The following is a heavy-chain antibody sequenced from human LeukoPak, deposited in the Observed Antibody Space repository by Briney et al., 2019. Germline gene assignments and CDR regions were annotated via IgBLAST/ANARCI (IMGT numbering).Heavy chain of an antibody. D-gene: IGHD6-6*01. CDR2: IYSGGST. V-gene: IGHV3-66*01. CDR3: ARSIAARRMTYYYGMDV. CDR1: GFTVSSNY. Sequence: GGSLRLSCAASGFTVSSNYMSWVRRAPGKGLEWVSVIYSGGSTYYADSVKGRFTISRDNSKNTLYLQMNSLRAEDTAVYYCARSIAARRMTYYYGMDVWGQGTTVTVSS. J-gene: IGHJ6*02.